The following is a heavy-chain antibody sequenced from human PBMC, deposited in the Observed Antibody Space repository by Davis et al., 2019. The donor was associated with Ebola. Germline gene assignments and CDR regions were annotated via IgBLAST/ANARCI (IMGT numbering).Heavy chain of an antibody. V-gene: IGHV1-69*13. CDR2: IIPVSGVP. CDR1: GGTFSSYA. D-gene: IGHD3-22*01. Sequence: SVKVSCKASGGTFSSYAISWVRQAPGQGLDWMGGIIPVSGVPKYAQDFQGRVTITADESTSTAYMKLSSLRSEDTAMYYCARDRYSDGSGYFFEQSHWGQGTLVTVSS. J-gene: IGHJ4*02. CDR3: ARDRYSDGSGYFFEQSH.